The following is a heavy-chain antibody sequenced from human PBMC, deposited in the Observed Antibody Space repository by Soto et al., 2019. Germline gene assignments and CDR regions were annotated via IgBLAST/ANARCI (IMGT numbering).Heavy chain of an antibody. CDR2: MNPNSGNT. J-gene: IGHJ3*02. CDR1: GYTFTSYD. D-gene: IGHD2-2*01. V-gene: IGHV1-8*01. CDR3: ARGGCSSTICYRCWRSPNDAFDI. Sequence: ASVKVSFKASGYTFTSYDINWVRQATGQGLEWMGWMNPNSGNTGYAQKFQGRVTMTRNTSISTAYMELSSLRSEDTAVYYCARGGCSSTICYRCWRSPNDAFDIWGQGTMVTVSS.